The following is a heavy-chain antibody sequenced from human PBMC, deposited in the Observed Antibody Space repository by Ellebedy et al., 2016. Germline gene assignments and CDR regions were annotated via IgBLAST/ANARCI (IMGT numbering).Heavy chain of an antibody. Sequence: ASVKVSCXASGYTFTGYYMHWVRQAPGQGLEWMGWINPNSGGTNYAQKFQGRVTMNRDTSISTAYMELSRLRSDDTAVYYCARPSSLMAPFDYWGQGTLVTVSS. CDR2: INPNSGGT. J-gene: IGHJ4*02. D-gene: IGHD5-24*01. V-gene: IGHV1-2*02. CDR1: GYTFTGYY. CDR3: ARPSSLMAPFDY.